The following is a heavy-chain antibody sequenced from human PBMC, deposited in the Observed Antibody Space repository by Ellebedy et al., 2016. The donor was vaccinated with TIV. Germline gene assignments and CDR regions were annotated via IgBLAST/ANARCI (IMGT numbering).Heavy chain of an antibody. D-gene: IGHD6-19*01. CDR3: AKGGWLDN. V-gene: IGHV3-23*01. CDR1: GFTFSTYI. J-gene: IGHJ4*02. Sequence: PGGSLRLSCAASGFTFSTYIMTWVRQAPGKGLEWVSAIWGSGDSTYYADSVKGRFTISRDNSENTLYLQLNSLRAEDTAVYYCAKGGWLDNWGQGALVIVSS. CDR2: IWGSGDST.